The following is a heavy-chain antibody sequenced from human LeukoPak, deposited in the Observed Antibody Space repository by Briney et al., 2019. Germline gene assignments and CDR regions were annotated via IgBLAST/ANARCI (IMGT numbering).Heavy chain of an antibody. Sequence: QPGGSLRLSCAASGFTFNNFAIHWVRQAPGMGPEWVAVIHSDGRSKYYADSLKGRFTISRDNSKNTLYLQMNSLRSEDTALYYCAKDLDGSYCVDFWGQGTPVTVSS. CDR2: IHSDGRSK. D-gene: IGHD1-26*01. V-gene: IGHV3-30*02. J-gene: IGHJ4*02. CDR3: AKDLDGSYCVDF. CDR1: GFTFNNFA.